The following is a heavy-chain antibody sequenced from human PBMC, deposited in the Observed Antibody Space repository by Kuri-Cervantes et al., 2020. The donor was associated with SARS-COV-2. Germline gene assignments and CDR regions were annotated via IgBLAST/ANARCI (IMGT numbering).Heavy chain of an antibody. CDR3: ATRGSGEQLDGGYYYMDV. CDR2: FDPEDGET. Sequence: ASVKVSCKVSGYTLTELSMHWVRQAPGKGLEWMGGFDPEDGETIYAQKFQGRVTMTEDTSTDTAYMELSSLRSEETAVYYCATRGSGEQLDGGYYYMDVWGKGTTVTVSS. D-gene: IGHD6-13*01. V-gene: IGHV1-24*01. CDR1: GYTLTELS. J-gene: IGHJ6*03.